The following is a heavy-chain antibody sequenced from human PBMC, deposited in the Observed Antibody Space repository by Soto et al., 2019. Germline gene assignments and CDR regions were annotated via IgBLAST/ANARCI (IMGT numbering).Heavy chain of an antibody. J-gene: IGHJ4*02. CDR2: IYYSGST. CDR1: GGSISSYY. Sequence: SETLSLTCTVSGGSISSYYWSWIRQPPGKGLEWIGYIYYSGSTNYTPSLKSRVTISVDTSKNQFSLKLSSVTAADTAVYYCARRYGALFDYWGQGTLVTVSS. CDR3: ARRYGALFDY. V-gene: IGHV4-59*08. D-gene: IGHD4-17*01.